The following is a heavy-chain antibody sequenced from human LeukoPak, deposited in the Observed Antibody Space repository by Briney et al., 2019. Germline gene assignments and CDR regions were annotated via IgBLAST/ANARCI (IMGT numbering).Heavy chain of an antibody. CDR1: GLTFSGEA. D-gene: IGHD2-15*01. CDR3: ARYVVGASTYYFDY. V-gene: IGHV3-23*01. Sequence: PGGSLGLSCAASGLTFSGEAISWVRQAPGKGLEWVSTIVTRDGSTYYPDSVKGRFTISRDNSKNTFYLQVNSLRADDTAVYFCARYVVGASTYYFDYWGQGTLVTVSS. J-gene: IGHJ4*02. CDR2: IVTRDGST.